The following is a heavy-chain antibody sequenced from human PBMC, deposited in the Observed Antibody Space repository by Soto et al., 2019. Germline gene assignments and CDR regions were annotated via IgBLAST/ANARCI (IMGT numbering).Heavy chain of an antibody. J-gene: IGHJ6*02. D-gene: IGHD4-4*01. CDR1: GYTFASYA. CDR2: ISAYNGNT. Sequence: ASVKVSCKASGYTFASYAISWMRQAPGQGLEWMGWISAYNGNTNYAQKLQGRVTMTTDTSTSTAYMELRSLRSDDTAVYYCARGKYSSPRGGLDVWGQGTPVTVSS. V-gene: IGHV1-18*01. CDR3: ARGKYSSPRGGLDV.